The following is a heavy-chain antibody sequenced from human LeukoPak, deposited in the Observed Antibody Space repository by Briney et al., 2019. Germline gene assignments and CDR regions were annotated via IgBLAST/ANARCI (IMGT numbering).Heavy chain of an antibody. CDR1: GGSISSYY. J-gene: IGHJ6*02. CDR2: IYYSGST. V-gene: IGHV4-59*01. Sequence: SETLSLTCTVSGGSISSYYWSWIRQPPGKGLEWIGYIYYSGSTNYNPSLKSRVTISVDTSKNQFSLKLSSVTAADTAVYYCAKDRAYCSSTSCYYYYYGMDVWGQGTTVTVSS. CDR3: AKDRAYCSSTSCYYYYYGMDV. D-gene: IGHD2-2*01.